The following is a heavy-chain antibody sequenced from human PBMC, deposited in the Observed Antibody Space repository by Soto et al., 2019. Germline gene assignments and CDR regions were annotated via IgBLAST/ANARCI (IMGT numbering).Heavy chain of an antibody. V-gene: IGHV1-8*01. CDR3: ARGATPTKRMYYYYYYMDV. Sequence: ASVKVSCKASGYTFTSYDINWVRQATGQGLEWMGWMNPNSGNTGYAQKFQGRVTMTRNTSISTAYMELSSLRSEDTAVYYCARGATPTKRMYYYYYYMDVWGKGTTVTVSS. CDR2: MNPNSGNT. J-gene: IGHJ6*03. D-gene: IGHD2-15*01. CDR1: GYTFTSYD.